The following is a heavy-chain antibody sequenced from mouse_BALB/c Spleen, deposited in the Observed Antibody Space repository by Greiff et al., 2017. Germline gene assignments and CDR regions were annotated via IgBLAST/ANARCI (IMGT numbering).Heavy chain of an antibody. CDR1: GFSLTSYG. J-gene: IGHJ4*01. CDR2: IWSDGST. Sequence: QVQLKESGPDLVAPSQSLSITCTVSGFSLTSYGVHWVRQPPGKGLEWLVVIWSDGSTTYNSALKSRLSISKDNSKSQVFLKMNSLQTDDTAMYYCARHGLLGYAMDYWGQGTSVTVSS. D-gene: IGHD1-1*01. V-gene: IGHV2-6-2*01. CDR3: ARHGLLGYAMDY.